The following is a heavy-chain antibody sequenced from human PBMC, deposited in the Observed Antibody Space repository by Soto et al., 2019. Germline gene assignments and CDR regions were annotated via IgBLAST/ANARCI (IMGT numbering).Heavy chain of an antibody. CDR2: ISYDGSNK. J-gene: IGHJ4*02. CDR1: GFTFSSYG. Sequence: PGGSLRLSCAASGFTFSSYGMHWVRQAPGKGLEWVAVISYDGSNKYYADSVKGRFTISRDNSKNTLYLQMNSLRAEDTAVYYCAKGNLENCNNVNCYWLFDDWGQGTLVTVSS. D-gene: IGHD2-8*01. V-gene: IGHV3-30*18. CDR3: AKGNLENCNNVNCYWLFDD.